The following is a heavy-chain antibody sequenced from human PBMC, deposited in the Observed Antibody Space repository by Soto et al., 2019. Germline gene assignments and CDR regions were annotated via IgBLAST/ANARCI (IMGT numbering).Heavy chain of an antibody. J-gene: IGHJ3*02. CDR2: ISGSGDST. CDR1: AFTFSSYA. CDR3: AKKDLGFHAFDI. Sequence: HPGGSLRLSCAASAFTFSSYAMNWVRQAPGKGPEWVSGISGSGDSTYYADSVKGRFTISRDNSKNTLYLQMSSLRAEDTAVYYCAKKDLGFHAFDIWGQGTMVTVSS. V-gene: IGHV3-23*01. D-gene: IGHD7-27*01.